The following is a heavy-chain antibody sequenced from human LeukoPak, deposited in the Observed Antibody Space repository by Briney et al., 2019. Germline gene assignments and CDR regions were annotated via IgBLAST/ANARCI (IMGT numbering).Heavy chain of an antibody. CDR3: ARDTAMVTYFDY. Sequence: SETLSLTCTVSGYSFSSGYYWGWIRQPPGKGLEWIGSIYHSGSTYYNPSLKSRVTISVDTSKNQFSLKLSSVTAADTAVYYCARDTAMVTYFDYWGQGTLVTVSS. CDR1: GYSFSSGYY. D-gene: IGHD5-18*01. J-gene: IGHJ4*02. V-gene: IGHV4-38-2*02. CDR2: IYHSGST.